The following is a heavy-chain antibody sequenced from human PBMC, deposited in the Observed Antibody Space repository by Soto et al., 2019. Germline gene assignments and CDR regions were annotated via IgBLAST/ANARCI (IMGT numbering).Heavy chain of an antibody. J-gene: IGHJ6*02. D-gene: IGHD1-7*01. Sequence: ASVKVSCKASGYTFTGYYMHWERQAPGQGLEWMGWINPNSGGTNYAQKFQGWVTMTRDTSISTAYMELSRLRSDDTAVYYCARALKKLELYGMDVWGQGTTVTVSS. V-gene: IGHV1-2*04. CDR1: GYTFTGYY. CDR2: INPNSGGT. CDR3: ARALKKLELYGMDV.